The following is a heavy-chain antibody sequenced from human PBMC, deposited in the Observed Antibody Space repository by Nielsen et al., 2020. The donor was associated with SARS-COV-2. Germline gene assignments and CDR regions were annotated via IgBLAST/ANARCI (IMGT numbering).Heavy chain of an antibody. Sequence: GESLKISCAASGFTFSSYSMNWVRQAPGKGLEWVSSISSSSSYIYYADSVKGRFTISRDNAKNSLYLQMNSLRAEDTAVYYCARDVYCSSTSCPYGMDVWGQGTTVTVSS. CDR3: ARDVYCSSTSCPYGMDV. D-gene: IGHD2-2*01. V-gene: IGHV3-21*03. CDR1: GFTFSSYS. CDR2: ISSSSSYI. J-gene: IGHJ6*02.